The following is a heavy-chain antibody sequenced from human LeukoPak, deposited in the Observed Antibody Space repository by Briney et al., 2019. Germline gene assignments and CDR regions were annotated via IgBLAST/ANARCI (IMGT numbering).Heavy chain of an antibody. V-gene: IGHV4-59*08. Sequence: SETLSLTCSVSGGSISSYYWSWIRQPPGKGLEWIGYIYHSGSTNYNPSLRSRVTISVDTSKNQFSLKLSSVTAADTAVYYCARSNIYSSDWKFDYWGQGTLVTVSS. CDR2: IYHSGST. CDR3: ARSNIYSSDWKFDY. CDR1: GGSISSYY. J-gene: IGHJ4*02. D-gene: IGHD6-25*01.